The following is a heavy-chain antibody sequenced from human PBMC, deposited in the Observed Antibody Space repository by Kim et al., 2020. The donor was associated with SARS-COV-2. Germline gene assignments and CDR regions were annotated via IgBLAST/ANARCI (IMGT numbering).Heavy chain of an antibody. CDR2: ISGSGGST. CDR3: AKEGRITMIVVVIKRNWYFDL. V-gene: IGHV3-23*01. D-gene: IGHD3-22*01. CDR1: GFTFSSYA. J-gene: IGHJ2*01. Sequence: GGSLRLSCAASGFTFSSYAMSWVRQAPGKGLEWVSAISGSGGSTYYADSVKGRFTISRDNSKNTLYLQMNSLRAEDTAVYYCAKEGRITMIVVVIKRNWYFDLWGRGTLVTVSS.